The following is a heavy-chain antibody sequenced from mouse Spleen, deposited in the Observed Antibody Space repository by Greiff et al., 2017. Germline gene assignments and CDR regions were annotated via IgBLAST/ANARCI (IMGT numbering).Heavy chain of an antibody. V-gene: IGHV8-8*01. Sequence: QVTLKVSGPGILQPSQTLSLTCSFSGFSLSTFGMGVGWIRQPSGKGLEWLAHIWWDDDKYYNPALKSRLTISKDTSKNQVFLKIANVDTADTATYYCARMGYYGSSYEGYFDYWGQGTTLTVSS. J-gene: IGHJ2*01. CDR2: IWWDDDK. D-gene: IGHD1-1*01. CDR3: ARMGYYGSSYEGYFDY. CDR1: GFSLSTFGMG.